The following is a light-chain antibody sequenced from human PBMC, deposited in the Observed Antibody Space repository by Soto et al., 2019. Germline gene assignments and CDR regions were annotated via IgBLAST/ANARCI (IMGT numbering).Light chain of an antibody. Sequence: QLVLTQPASVSGSPGQSITISCTGTSSDVGGYDYVSWYQHHPGKAPKLMIYEVSSRPSGVSDRFSGSKSGSTASLTISGLQAEDEADYYCTSYTSSTAVVFGGGTKLTVL. CDR2: EVS. V-gene: IGLV2-14*01. J-gene: IGLJ2*01. CDR1: SSDVGGYDY. CDR3: TSYTSSTAVV.